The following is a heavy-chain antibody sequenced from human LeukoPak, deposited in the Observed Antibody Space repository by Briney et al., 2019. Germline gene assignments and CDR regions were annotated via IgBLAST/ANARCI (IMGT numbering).Heavy chain of an antibody. CDR2: MNPNSGNT. CDR1: GYTFASYD. CDR3: ARLPATAISNYYFDY. J-gene: IGHJ4*02. D-gene: IGHD2-2*02. V-gene: IGHV1-8*03. Sequence: ASVKVSCKASGYTFASYDINWVRQATGQGLEWMGWMNPNSGNTGYAQKFQGRVTITRNTSISTAYMELSSLKASDTAMYYCARLPATAISNYYFDYWGQGTLVTVSS.